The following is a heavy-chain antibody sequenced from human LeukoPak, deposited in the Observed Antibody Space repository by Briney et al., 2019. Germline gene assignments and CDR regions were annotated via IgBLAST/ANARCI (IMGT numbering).Heavy chain of an antibody. D-gene: IGHD2-2*01. J-gene: IGHJ5*02. CDR1: GGSISSNTW. V-gene: IGHV4-4*02. CDR2: IYHSGST. CDR3: ARIVGRGYCISTSCRGDWFDP. Sequence: SETLSLTCAVSGGSISSNTWWSWVRQPPGKGLEWIGEIYHSGSTNYNPSLKSRVTISVDKSKNQFSLKLSSVTAADTAVYYCARIVGRGYCISTSCRGDWFDPWGQGTLVTVSS.